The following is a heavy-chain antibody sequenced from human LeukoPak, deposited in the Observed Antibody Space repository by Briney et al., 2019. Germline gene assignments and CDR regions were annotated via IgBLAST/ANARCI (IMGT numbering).Heavy chain of an antibody. D-gene: IGHD6-6*01. V-gene: IGHV4-34*01. CDR1: GGSFSGYY. CDR3: ARGRGSSSKGLGGY. CDR2: INHSGST. J-gene: IGHJ4*02. Sequence: SETQSLTCAVYGGSFSGYYWSWIRHPPGKGLEWIGEINHSGSTNYNPSLKSRVTISVDTSKNHVSLKLSSVTAADTAVYYCARGRGSSSKGLGGYWGQGTLVTVSS.